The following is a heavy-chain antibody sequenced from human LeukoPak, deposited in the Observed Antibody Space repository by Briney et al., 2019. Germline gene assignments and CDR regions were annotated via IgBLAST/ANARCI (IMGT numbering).Heavy chain of an antibody. V-gene: IGHV4-4*02. CDR3: ARSKRLEPFDY. Sequence: SGTLSLTCAVSGGSISSSNWWSLLRQPPGKGLEGIGENYHGGRTNYNPSLKSRVTISVDNSKNQFYLKLSSLTPADTAVYYCARSKRLEPFDYWGQGTLVTVSS. J-gene: IGHJ4*02. CDR1: GGSISSSNW. CDR2: NYHGGRT. D-gene: IGHD4-11*01.